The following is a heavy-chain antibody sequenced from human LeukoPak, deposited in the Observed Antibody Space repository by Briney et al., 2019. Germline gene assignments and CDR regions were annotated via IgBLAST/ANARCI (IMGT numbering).Heavy chain of an antibody. CDR3: AKVQTYSGDYFDS. Sequence: PGRSRRPAWAVSGFTFSSYAMRWVRQAAREGLEWVAAISGSGGSTYYADSVKGRFTISRDNSKNTLYLQMNSLRAADTAVYYCAKVQTYSGDYFDSWGQGTLVTVSS. CDR2: ISGSGGST. J-gene: IGHJ4*02. CDR1: GFTFSSYA. D-gene: IGHD1-26*01. V-gene: IGHV3-23*01.